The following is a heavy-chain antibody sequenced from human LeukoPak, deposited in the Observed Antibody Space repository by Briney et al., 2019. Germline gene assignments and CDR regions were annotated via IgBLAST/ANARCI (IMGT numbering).Heavy chain of an antibody. CDR2: ISYDGSNK. V-gene: IGHV3-30*18. Sequence: PGGSLRLSCAASGFTFSSYGMHWVRQAPGKGLEWVAVISYDGSNKYYADSVKGRFTISRDNSKNTLYLQMNSLRAEDTAVYYCAKDWRYYYGSAPDAFDIWGQGTMVTVSS. J-gene: IGHJ3*02. CDR1: GFTFSSYG. CDR3: AKDWRYYYGSAPDAFDI. D-gene: IGHD3-10*01.